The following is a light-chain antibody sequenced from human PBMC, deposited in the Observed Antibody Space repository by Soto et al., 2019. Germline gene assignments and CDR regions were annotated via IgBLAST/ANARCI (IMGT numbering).Light chain of an antibody. CDR3: QQHLHLPVT. J-gene: IGKJ2*01. CDR2: GAS. Sequence: EIVLTQSPVTLSVSPGDGASLSCRASQNVGSNLAWYQQKPGQAPRLLIYGASNRATGVPVRFRGSGSGTEFTITIANLQSDDFAVYYCQQHLHLPVTFSQGP. CDR1: QNVGSN. V-gene: IGKV3-15*01.